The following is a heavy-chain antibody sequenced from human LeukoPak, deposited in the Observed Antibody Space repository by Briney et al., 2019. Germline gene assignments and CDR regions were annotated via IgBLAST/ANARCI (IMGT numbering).Heavy chain of an antibody. CDR2: INPNSGGT. J-gene: IGHJ6*03. V-gene: IGHV1-2*02. CDR1: GYTFTGYY. D-gene: IGHD3-16*01. Sequence: GASVKVSCKASGYTFTGYYMHWVRQAPGQGLEWMGWINPNSGGTNYAQKFQGRVTMTRDTSISTAYLQWSSLKASDTAMYYCASTLGPGNYYYYMDVWGKGTTVTVSS. CDR3: ASTLGPGNYYYYMDV.